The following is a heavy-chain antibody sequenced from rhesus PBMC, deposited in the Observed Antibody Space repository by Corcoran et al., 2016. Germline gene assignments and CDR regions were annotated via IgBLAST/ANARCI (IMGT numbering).Heavy chain of an antibody. V-gene: IGHV3-118*01. Sequence: EVQLVESGGGLVQPGGSLRLSCAASGFTFSSSAMHWVRQASGKGLEWVGRIRSKSNNYETGYAASVKGRFTISRDDSKNTAYLQMNSLKTEDTAVYYCTTVTPTGSGCHFCFDYWGQGVLVTVSS. CDR3: TTVTPTGSGCHFCFDY. CDR1: GFTFSSSA. D-gene: IGHD2-21*01. CDR2: IRSKSNNYET. J-gene: IGHJ4*01.